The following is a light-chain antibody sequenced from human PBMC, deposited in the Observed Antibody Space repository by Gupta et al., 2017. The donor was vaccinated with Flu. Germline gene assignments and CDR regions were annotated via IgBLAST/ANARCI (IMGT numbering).Light chain of an antibody. CDR3: SSFTTSNTWV. V-gene: IGLV2-14*04. CDR1: SSDIGAYNF. J-gene: IGLJ3*02. CDR2: DVS. Sequence: TSSDIGAYNFVSWYRQYPGNAPKLMIWDVSDRPSWVSSRFSGSKFGNTASLTIAGLQTEDDADYYCSSFTTSNTWVFGGGTKLTVL.